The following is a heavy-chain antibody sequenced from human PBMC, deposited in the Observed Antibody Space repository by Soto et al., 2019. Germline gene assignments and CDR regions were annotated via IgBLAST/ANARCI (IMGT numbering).Heavy chain of an antibody. D-gene: IGHD4-17*01. CDR2: IYYSGTT. CDR3: AREDYGDYGGYFDY. J-gene: IGHJ4*02. Sequence: KTSETLSLTCNVSGGSIDRSNYYWDWLRQPPGKGLEWIGSIYYSGTTYYNPSLKSRVTISVDGSKNQFSLKVSSVTAADTAVYYCAREDYGDYGGYFDYWGQGSLVTVSS. CDR1: GGSIDRSNYY. V-gene: IGHV4-39*07.